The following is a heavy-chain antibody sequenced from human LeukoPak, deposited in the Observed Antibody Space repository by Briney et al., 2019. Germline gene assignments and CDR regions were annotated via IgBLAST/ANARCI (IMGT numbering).Heavy chain of an antibody. CDR2: IYCTGTT. V-gene: IGHV4-39*01. J-gene: IGHJ4*02. CDR3: ARGMRTFDY. Sequence: SETLSLTCTVSGDSISSSTYYWGWIRQLPGKGLEWIGSIYCTGTTYYNPSFKSRVTISVDTSKNQFSLKLSSVTAADTAVYYCARGMRTFDYWGQGTLVTVSS. CDR1: GDSISSSTYY.